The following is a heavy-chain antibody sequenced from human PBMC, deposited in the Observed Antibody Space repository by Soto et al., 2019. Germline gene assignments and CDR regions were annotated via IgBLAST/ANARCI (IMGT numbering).Heavy chain of an antibody. CDR3: TRGYYYDSSGYYYNDAFDI. Sequence: GGSLILSCTASGFTFGDYAMSWVRQAPGKGLEWVGFIRSKAYGGTTEYAASVKGRFTISRDDSKSIAYLQMNSLKTEDTAVYYCTRGYYYDSSGYYYNDAFDIWGQGTMVTVSS. CDR2: IRSKAYGGTT. V-gene: IGHV3-49*04. D-gene: IGHD3-22*01. CDR1: GFTFGDYA. J-gene: IGHJ3*02.